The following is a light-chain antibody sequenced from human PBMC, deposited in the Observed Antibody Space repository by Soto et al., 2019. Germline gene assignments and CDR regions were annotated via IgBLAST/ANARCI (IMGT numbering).Light chain of an antibody. J-gene: IGLJ1*01. CDR1: SSDVGGYNY. CDR3: ISYTSSSTPFV. V-gene: IGLV2-14*01. Sequence: QSVLTQPASVSGSPGQSITISCTGTSSDVGGYNYVSWYQQHPGKAPKLMIYDVSNRPSGVSNRFSGSKSGNTASLTISGLQAEDEADYYCISYTSSSTPFVFGTGTKVTVL. CDR2: DVS.